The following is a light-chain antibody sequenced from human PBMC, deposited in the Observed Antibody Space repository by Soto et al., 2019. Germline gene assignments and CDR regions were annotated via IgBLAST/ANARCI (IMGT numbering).Light chain of an antibody. J-gene: IGKJ4*01. CDR2: GAS. CDR3: QQRSSWPTPT. V-gene: IGKV3D-20*02. CDR1: QSVSSRY. Sequence: EILLTQSPGTLSWSPGERATLSCGASQSVSSRYLAWYQQKPCQAPRLRIYGASNRATGIPDRFSGSGSATDFTLTISRLETADLAVYYCQQRSSWPTPTFGGGTQVDIK.